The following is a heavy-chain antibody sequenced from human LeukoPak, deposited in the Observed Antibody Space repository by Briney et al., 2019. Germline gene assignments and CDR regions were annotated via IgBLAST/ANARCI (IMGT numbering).Heavy chain of an antibody. CDR2: IYYSGST. D-gene: IGHD3-10*01. V-gene: IGHV4-30-4*08. CDR3: ARGTSFSGIPRD. Sequence: SQTLSLTCTVSGGSISSGDYYWSWIRQPPGKGLEWIGYIYYSGSTNYNPSLKRRVTISVDTSKNQVSLKLSSVTAADTAVYYCARGTSFSGIPRDWGQGTLVTVSS. CDR1: GGSISSGDYY. J-gene: IGHJ4*02.